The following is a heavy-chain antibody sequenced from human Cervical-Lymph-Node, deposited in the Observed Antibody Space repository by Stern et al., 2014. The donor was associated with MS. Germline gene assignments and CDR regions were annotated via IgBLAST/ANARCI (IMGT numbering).Heavy chain of an antibody. J-gene: IGHJ4*02. V-gene: IGHV1-3*01. CDR1: AFTFTKYA. CDR2: INAGYGST. Sequence: QVQLVQSGAEVMKSGASVKISCKASAFTFTKYALHWVRQAPGQRLEWMGWINAGYGSTKYAPNFQGRVTITRDSSANTVYMELNSLRSEDTAIYYCGRTSSWAFDFWGQGTLVTVSS. CDR3: GRTSSWAFDF. D-gene: IGHD6-13*01.